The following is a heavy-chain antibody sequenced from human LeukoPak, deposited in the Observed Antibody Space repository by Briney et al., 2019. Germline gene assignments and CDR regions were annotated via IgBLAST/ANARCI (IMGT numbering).Heavy chain of an antibody. J-gene: IGHJ6*02. CDR2: INPNSGGT. CDR1: GYTFTGYY. D-gene: IGHD2-15*01. Sequence: ASVRVSCKASGYTFTGYYMHWVRQAPGQGLEWMGWINPNSGGTNYAQKFQDRVTMTRDTSTSTAYMELSRLKSDDTAVYYCTRSGGVAAVNFYGMDVWGQGTTVTVSS. V-gene: IGHV1-2*02. CDR3: TRSGGVAAVNFYGMDV.